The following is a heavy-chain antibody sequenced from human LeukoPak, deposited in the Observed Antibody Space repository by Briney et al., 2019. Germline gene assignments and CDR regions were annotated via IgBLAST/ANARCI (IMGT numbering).Heavy chain of an antibody. J-gene: IGHJ4*02. CDR1: GGSISSYY. V-gene: IGHV4-59*01. CDR2: IYYSGST. D-gene: IGHD6-13*01. Sequence: PSETLSLTCTVSGGSISSYYWSWIRQPPGKGLEWIGYIYYSGSTNYNPSLKSRVTISVDTSKNQFSLKLSSVTAADTAVYYCARDKELVLGYWGQGTLVTVSS. CDR3: ARDKELVLGY.